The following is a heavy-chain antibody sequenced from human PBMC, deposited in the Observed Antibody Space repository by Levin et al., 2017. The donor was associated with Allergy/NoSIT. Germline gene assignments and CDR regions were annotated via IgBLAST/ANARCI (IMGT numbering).Heavy chain of an antibody. CDR1: GFTFSGSA. CDR3: TRQGYSSGWLDY. CDR2: IRSKANSYAT. Sequence: GGSLRLSCAASGFTFSGSAMHWVRQASGKGLEWVGRIRSKANSYATAYAASVKGRFTISRDDSKNTAYLQMNSLKTEDTAVYYCTRQGYSSGWLDYWGQGTLVTVSS. V-gene: IGHV3-73*01. D-gene: IGHD6-19*01. J-gene: IGHJ4*02.